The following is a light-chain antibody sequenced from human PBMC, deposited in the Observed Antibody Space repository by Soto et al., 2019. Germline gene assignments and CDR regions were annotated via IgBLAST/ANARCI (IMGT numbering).Light chain of an antibody. J-gene: IGKJ5*01. CDR1: QSVSSN. CDR2: GAS. CDR3: QQYNNWIT. Sequence: EIVMTRSPATLSVSPGERATLSCRASQSVSSNLAWYQQKPGQAPRLLIYGASTRATGLPARFSGSGSGTEFTLTISSLQSEDFAVYYCQQYNNWITFGQGTRLEIK. V-gene: IGKV3-15*01.